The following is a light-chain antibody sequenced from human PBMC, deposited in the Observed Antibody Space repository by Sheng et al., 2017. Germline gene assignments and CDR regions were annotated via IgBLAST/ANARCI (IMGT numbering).Light chain of an antibody. Sequence: EIVLTQAPGTLSLSPGERATLSCRASQSVSSSYVVWYQQRPGQAPRLLIYGASTRATGIPDRFSGSGSGTDFTLTISTLEPEDFAVYYCQQCGSSPAITFGQGTRLDIK. CDR3: QQCGSSPAIT. V-gene: IGKV3-20*01. CDR2: GAS. CDR1: QSVSSSY. J-gene: IGKJ5*01.